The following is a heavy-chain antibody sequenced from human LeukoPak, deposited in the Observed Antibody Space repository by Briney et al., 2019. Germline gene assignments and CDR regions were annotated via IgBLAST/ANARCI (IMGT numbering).Heavy chain of an antibody. V-gene: IGHV3-33*01. CDR3: ARFYSSGFGVDL. CDR1: GFTFSSYG. D-gene: IGHD3-22*01. Sequence: PGRSLRLSCAASGFTFSSYGMHWVRQAPGKGLEWVAVIWYDGSNKYYADSVKGRFTISRDNSKNTLYLQMNSLRVEDTAVYHCARFYSSGFGVDLWGQGTLVTVSS. J-gene: IGHJ5*02. CDR2: IWYDGSNK.